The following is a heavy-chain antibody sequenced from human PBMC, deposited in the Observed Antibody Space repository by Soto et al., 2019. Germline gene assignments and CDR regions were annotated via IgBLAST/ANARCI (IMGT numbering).Heavy chain of an antibody. CDR2: ISNDGSDK. Sequence: QVQLVESGGGGVQPGRSLRISCAASGFTFNTYGMHWVRQAPGKGLEWVAAISNDGSDKYYADSVKGRLTISRDNYKNTLYLQMNRLRAEDTSVYYCSKDPAIAASHGLDWGQGTMVIVSS. D-gene: IGHD6-13*01. V-gene: IGHV3-30*18. J-gene: IGHJ3*01. CDR3: SKDPAIAASHGLD. CDR1: GFTFNTYG.